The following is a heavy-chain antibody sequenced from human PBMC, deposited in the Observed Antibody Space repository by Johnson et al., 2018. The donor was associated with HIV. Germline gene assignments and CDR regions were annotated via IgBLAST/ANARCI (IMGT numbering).Heavy chain of an antibody. CDR2: INWNGGST. CDR1: AFTFDAYG. CDR3: ARVHPISSGWYIGAFDI. V-gene: IGHV3-20*04. D-gene: IGHD6-19*01. J-gene: IGHJ3*02. Sequence: VQLVASGGSLFQTGRSLRLSCASSAFTFDAYGISSVRQAPGKGLVWVSGINWNGGSTGYADSVKGRFTLSRDNAKNSLYLQMNSLRAEDTALYYCARVHPISSGWYIGAFDIWGQGTMVTVSS.